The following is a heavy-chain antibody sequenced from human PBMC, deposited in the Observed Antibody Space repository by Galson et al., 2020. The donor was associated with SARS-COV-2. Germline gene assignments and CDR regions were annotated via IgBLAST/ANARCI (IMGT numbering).Heavy chain of an antibody. CDR2: IYPSGNSA. D-gene: IGHD2-21*02. Sequence: ASVKVSCKASGYTFTGYYLHWVRQAPGQGLEWMGIIYPSGNSASYAQKFQGRVTMARDTSTSTVYMELSSLTSEDTAVYYCARAGSVLVTATHFDYWGQGTLVTVSS. J-gene: IGHJ4*02. CDR1: GYTFTGYY. CDR3: ARAGSVLVTATHFDY. V-gene: IGHV1-46*01.